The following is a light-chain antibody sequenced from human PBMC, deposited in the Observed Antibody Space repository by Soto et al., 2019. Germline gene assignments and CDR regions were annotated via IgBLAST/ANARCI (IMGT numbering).Light chain of an antibody. Sequence: DIQMAQSPSSLSASIGDRVTITCRASQGISEYLAWYQQRPGNAPNLLIYGASILQSGVPSRFSRSGSGTHFTLTISSLQPEDVATYYCHSYNSIPRTFGQGTKV. CDR1: QGISEY. CDR3: HSYNSIPRT. CDR2: GAS. V-gene: IGKV1-27*01. J-gene: IGKJ1*01.